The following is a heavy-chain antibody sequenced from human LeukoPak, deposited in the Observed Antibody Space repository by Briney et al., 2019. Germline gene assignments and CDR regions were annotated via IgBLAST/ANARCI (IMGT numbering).Heavy chain of an antibody. Sequence: PSETLSLTCAVYGGSFVGYYWSWIRQPPGRGLEWIGEINHSGSTNYNPSLKSRVTISVEPSKNQFSLKLSSWPAADTAVSYFARTYGDYIDWGQGTLVTVSS. CDR1: GGSFVGYY. D-gene: IGHD4-17*01. V-gene: IGHV4-34*01. CDR3: ARTYGDYID. J-gene: IGHJ4*02. CDR2: INHSGST.